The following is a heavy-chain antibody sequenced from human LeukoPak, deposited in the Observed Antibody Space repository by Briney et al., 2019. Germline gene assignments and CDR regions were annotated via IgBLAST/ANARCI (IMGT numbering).Heavy chain of an antibody. CDR2: IYSGGST. CDR3: AREYSRADAFDI. J-gene: IGHJ3*02. Sequence: GGSLRLSCAASGFTVSSNYMSWVRQAPGKGLEWVSVIYSGGSTYYADSVKGRFTISRDSSKDTLYLQMNTLRAEDTAVYYCAREYSRADAFDIWGQGTLVTVSS. D-gene: IGHD2-15*01. V-gene: IGHV3-53*01. CDR1: GFTVSSNY.